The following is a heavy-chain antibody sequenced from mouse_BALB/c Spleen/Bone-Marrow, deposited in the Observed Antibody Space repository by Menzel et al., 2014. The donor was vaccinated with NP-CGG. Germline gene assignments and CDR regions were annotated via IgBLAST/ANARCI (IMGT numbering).Heavy chain of an antibody. Sequence: QVQLQQSGAELVKPGTSVKLSCKASGYNFTSYWINWVKLRPGQGLEWIGDIYPGSGSTNYNEKFKSKATLTVDTSSSTAYMQLNSLASEDSALYYCERFSQHGLLAYWGQGTLVTVSA. CDR2: IYPGSGST. D-gene: IGHD3-1*01. J-gene: IGHJ3*01. V-gene: IGHV1-55*01. CDR3: ERFSQHGLLAY. CDR1: GYNFTSYW.